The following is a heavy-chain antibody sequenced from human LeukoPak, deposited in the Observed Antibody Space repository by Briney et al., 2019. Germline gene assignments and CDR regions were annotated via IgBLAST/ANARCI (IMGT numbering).Heavy chain of an antibody. V-gene: IGHV1-46*01. D-gene: IGHD3-16*01. CDR2: INPSGGST. CDR1: GYTFTSYY. CDR3: ARSPLPYAKQYYFDY. J-gene: IGHJ4*02. Sequence: ASVTVSYTASGYTFTSYYMHWVRQAPGQGLEWMGIINPSGGSTSYAQKFQGRVTMTRDTSTNTVYMELSSLRSEDTAVYYCARSPLPYAKQYYFDYWGQGTLVTVSS.